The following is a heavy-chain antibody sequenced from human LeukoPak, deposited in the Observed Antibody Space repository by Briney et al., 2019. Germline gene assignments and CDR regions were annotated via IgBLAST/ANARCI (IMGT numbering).Heavy chain of an antibody. D-gene: IGHD3-22*01. Sequence: ASVKVSCKASGYTFTSYDINWVRQATGQGLEWMGWMNPNSGNTGYAQKFQGRVTMTRNTSISTAYMELSSLRSEDTAVYYCARGGWRYDSSEDENYYYYYMDVWGKGTTVTTSS. CDR2: MNPNSGNT. CDR1: GYTFTSYD. V-gene: IGHV1-8*01. CDR3: ARGGWRYDSSEDENYYYYYMDV. J-gene: IGHJ6*03.